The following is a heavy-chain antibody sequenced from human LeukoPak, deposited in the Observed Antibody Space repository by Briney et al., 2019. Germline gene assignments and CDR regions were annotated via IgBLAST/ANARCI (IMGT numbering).Heavy chain of an antibody. V-gene: IGHV3-30*02. CDR1: GFTFSSYG. J-gene: IGHJ4*02. D-gene: IGHD5-24*01. Sequence: PGGSLRLSCAASGFTFSSYGMPWVRQAPGKGLEWVAFIRYDGSNKYYADSVKGRFTISRDNSKNTLYLQMNSLRAEDTAVYYCARDRGSWRVEMATSTRRTRLDYWGQGTLVTVSS. CDR2: IRYDGSNK. CDR3: ARDRGSWRVEMATSTRRTRLDY.